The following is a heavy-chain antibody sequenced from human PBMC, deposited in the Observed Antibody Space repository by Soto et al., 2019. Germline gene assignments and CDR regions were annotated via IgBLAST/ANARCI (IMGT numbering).Heavy chain of an antibody. CDR1: GFTFSNSW. CDR2: MNQDGSEK. CDR3: ARGPF. V-gene: IGHV3-7*01. Sequence: GGSLRLSCAASGFTFSNSWMSWVRQAPGKGLEWVANMNQDGSEKYYVDSVKGRFTISRDNAKNSLYLEMNSLRAEDTAVYYCARGPFWGQGTLVTVSS. J-gene: IGHJ4*02.